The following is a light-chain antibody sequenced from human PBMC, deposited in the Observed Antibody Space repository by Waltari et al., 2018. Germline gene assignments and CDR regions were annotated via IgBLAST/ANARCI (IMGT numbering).Light chain of an antibody. CDR1: QAISDY. CDR3: QQYDSLPFS. V-gene: IGKV1-33*01. J-gene: IGKJ3*01. Sequence: IQMTQSPSSLSASLRDRVTITCQASQAISDYLNWYQQKPGRAPKLLIYDASNLQSGVPSRFSGSGSGTYFTLTITNVQPEDVATYYFQQYDSLPFSFGPGTQVDLK. CDR2: DAS.